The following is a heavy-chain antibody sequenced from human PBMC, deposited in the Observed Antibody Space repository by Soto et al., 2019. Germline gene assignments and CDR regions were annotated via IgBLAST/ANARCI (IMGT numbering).Heavy chain of an antibody. CDR2: IYSGGST. Sequence: QVQLQESGPGLVKPSETLSLTCTVSGGSINSYYWSWIRQPAGKGLEWIGRIYSGGSTNYHPSLKSRVTMSVDTSKNQFSLKVTSVAAADTAVYYCARGPGGFGDFSLDYWGQGTLVTVAP. V-gene: IGHV4-4*07. CDR3: ARGPGGFGDFSLDY. CDR1: GGSINSYY. J-gene: IGHJ4*02. D-gene: IGHD3-10*01.